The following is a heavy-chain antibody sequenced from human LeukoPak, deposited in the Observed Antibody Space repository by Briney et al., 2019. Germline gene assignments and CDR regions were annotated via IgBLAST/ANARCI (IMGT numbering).Heavy chain of an antibody. CDR1: GGSISSGDYY. Sequence: ASETLSLTCTVSGGSISSGDYYWSWTRQPPGKGLEWIGYIYYSGSTYYNPSLKSRVTISVDTSKNQFSLKLSSVTAADTAVYYCARDDGDYSFGYWGQGTLVTVSS. J-gene: IGHJ4*02. CDR3: ARDDGDYSFGY. D-gene: IGHD4-11*01. V-gene: IGHV4-30-4*01. CDR2: IYYSGST.